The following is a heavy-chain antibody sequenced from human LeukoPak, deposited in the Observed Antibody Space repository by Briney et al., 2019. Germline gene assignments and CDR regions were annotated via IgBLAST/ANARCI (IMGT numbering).Heavy chain of an antibody. V-gene: IGHV4-59*01. D-gene: IGHD3-3*01. CDR1: GGSISSYY. Sequence: PSETLSLTCTVSGGSISSYYWSWIRQPPGKGLEWIGYIYYSGSTNYNLSLKSRVTISVDTSKNQFSLKLSSVTAADTAVYYCARAYDFWSGYRSGYYYYMDVWGKGTTVTVSS. J-gene: IGHJ6*03. CDR3: ARAYDFWSGYRSGYYYYMDV. CDR2: IYYSGST.